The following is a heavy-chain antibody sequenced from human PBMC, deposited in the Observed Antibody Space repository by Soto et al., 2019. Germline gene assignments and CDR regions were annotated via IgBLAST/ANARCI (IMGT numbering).Heavy chain of an antibody. Sequence: EVQLVGSGGGSVQPGGSLRLSCAASGFTFSGYWMHWVRQGPGMGLVWVSGIKGDGTNTAYADSVRGRFTISRDNVKNILYLQMNSLRAEDTAVYYCVRDGWAVAENWGQGTLVTVSS. D-gene: IGHD6-19*01. CDR3: VRDGWAVAEN. V-gene: IGHV3-74*01. J-gene: IGHJ4*02. CDR1: GFTFSGYW. CDR2: IKGDGTNT.